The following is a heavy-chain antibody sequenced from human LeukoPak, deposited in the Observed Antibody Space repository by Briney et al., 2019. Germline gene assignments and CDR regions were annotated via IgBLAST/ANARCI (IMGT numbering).Heavy chain of an antibody. CDR2: ISVGSTSTI. D-gene: IGHD2-15*01. J-gene: IGHJ4*02. Sequence: GGSLRLSCAASGFTFSSYSLNWVRQAPGKGLEWVAYISVGSTSTIYYADFVKGRFTISRDNAKNSLYLQMNSLRAEDTAVYYCARVKRDCSGGSCYSYDYWGQGTLVTVSS. CDR1: GFTFSSYS. V-gene: IGHV3-48*01. CDR3: ARVKRDCSGGSCYSYDY.